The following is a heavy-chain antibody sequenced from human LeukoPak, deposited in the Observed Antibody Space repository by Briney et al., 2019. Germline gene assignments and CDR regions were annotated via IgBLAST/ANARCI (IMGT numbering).Heavy chain of an antibody. Sequence: SVKVSCKASGGTLSSYAISWVRQAPGQGLEWMGRIIPIFGTANYAQKFQGRVTITTDESTSTAYMELSSLRSEDTAVYYCAREIGVVVVAADAFDIWGQGTMVTVSS. CDR2: IIPIFGTA. D-gene: IGHD2-15*01. CDR3: AREIGVVVVAADAFDI. CDR1: GGTLSSYA. J-gene: IGHJ3*02. V-gene: IGHV1-69*05.